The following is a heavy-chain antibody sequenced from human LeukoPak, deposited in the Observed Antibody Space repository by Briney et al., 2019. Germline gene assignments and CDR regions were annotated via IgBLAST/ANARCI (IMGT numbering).Heavy chain of an antibody. V-gene: IGHV1-2*02. J-gene: IGHJ4*02. D-gene: IGHD3-9*01. CDR3: ASESLDILTGYYKGYFDY. CDR1: GYTFTGYY. Sequence: ASVKVSCKASGYTFTGYYMHWVRQAPGQGLEWMGWINPNSGGTNYAQKFQGRVTMTRDTSISTAYMEPSRLRSDDTAVYYCASESLDILTGYYKGYFDYWGQGTLVTVSS. CDR2: INPNSGGT.